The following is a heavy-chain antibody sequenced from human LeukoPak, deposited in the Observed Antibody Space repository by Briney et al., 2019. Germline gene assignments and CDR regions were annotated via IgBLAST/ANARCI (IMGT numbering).Heavy chain of an antibody. J-gene: IGHJ5*02. V-gene: IGHV4-31*03. Sequence: MTSQTLSLTCTVSGGSISSGGYYWSWIRQHPGKGLEWIGYIYYSGSTYYNPSLKSRVTISVDTSKNQFSLKLSSVTAADTAVYYCARDSGSSWYWFDPWGQGTLVTVSS. CDR1: GGSISSGGYY. CDR2: IYYSGST. D-gene: IGHD6-13*01. CDR3: ARDSGSSWYWFDP.